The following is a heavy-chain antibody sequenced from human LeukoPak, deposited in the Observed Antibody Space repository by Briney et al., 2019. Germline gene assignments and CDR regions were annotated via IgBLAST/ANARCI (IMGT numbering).Heavy chain of an antibody. CDR1: GFTVSSNS. CDR3: AKGRGGTAMVP. D-gene: IGHD5-18*01. J-gene: IGHJ5*02. Sequence: QPGGSLRLSCTVSGFTVSSNSMSWVRQAPGKGLEWVSAISGSGGSTYYADSVKSRFTISRDNSKNTLYLQMNSLRAEDTAVYYCAKGRGGTAMVPWGQGTLVTVSS. CDR2: ISGSGGST. V-gene: IGHV3-23*01.